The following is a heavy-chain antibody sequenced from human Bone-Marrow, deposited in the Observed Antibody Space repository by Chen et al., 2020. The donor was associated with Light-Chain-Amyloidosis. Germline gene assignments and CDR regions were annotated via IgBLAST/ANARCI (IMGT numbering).Heavy chain of an antibody. CDR2: INHSGST. V-gene: IGHV4-34*01. Sequence: QVQLQQWGAGLLKPSETLSLTCAVYGGSFSCYYWSWIRQPPGKGLEWIGEINHSGSTNYNPSLKSRVTISVDTSKNQFSLKLSSVTAADTAVYYCARVNPNYDFWSGYYWHFDYWGQGTLVTVSS. CDR3: ARVNPNYDFWSGYYWHFDY. D-gene: IGHD3-3*01. J-gene: IGHJ4*02. CDR1: GGSFSCYY.